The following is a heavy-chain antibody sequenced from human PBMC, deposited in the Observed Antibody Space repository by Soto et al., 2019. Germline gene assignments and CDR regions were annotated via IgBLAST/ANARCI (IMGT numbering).Heavy chain of an antibody. Sequence: QVQLVQSGAEVKKPGSSVNVSCKASGGTFSNHLISWVRQAPGQGLEWMGTIIPLFGTLNYAQKLQGRVTLSADRSTSTAYMELSSLRSYDTAVYYCASGSLYGSGSYPVDYWGQGTLVTVSS. J-gene: IGHJ4*01. CDR1: GGTFSNHL. V-gene: IGHV1-69*08. D-gene: IGHD3-10*01. CDR3: ASGSLYGSGSYPVDY. CDR2: IIPLFGTL.